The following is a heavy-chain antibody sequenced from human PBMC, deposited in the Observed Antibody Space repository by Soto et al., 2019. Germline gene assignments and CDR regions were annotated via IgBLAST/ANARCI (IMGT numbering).Heavy chain of an antibody. J-gene: IGHJ5*01. CDR1: GGSLSDYF. CDR2: SYYSGST. Sequence: SETLSLTCSVSGGSLSDYFWSWIRQSPGKGLEWIGYSYYSGSTHYNPSLKSRVTISVDTSKRQFSLKLTSVTAADTAVYYCARSAGSESQYFDSWGPGTQVTVSS. CDR3: ARSAGSESQYFDS. V-gene: IGHV4-59*01. D-gene: IGHD3-10*01.